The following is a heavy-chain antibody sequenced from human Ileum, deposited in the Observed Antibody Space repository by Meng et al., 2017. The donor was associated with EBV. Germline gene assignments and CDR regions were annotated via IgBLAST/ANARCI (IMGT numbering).Heavy chain of an antibody. CDR3: ARAHPVVYFFDY. J-gene: IGHJ4*02. CDR2: IQHSGST. D-gene: IGHD4-23*01. V-gene: IGHV4-30-2*01. Sequence: QLQLPDSGPGLVKPSQTLSLTCAVSGGSISSGGHSWSWIRQPPGKGLEWIGDIQHSGSTYYNPSLKSRVTISVDRSRNQFSLKLSSVTAADTAVYYCARAHPVVYFFDYWGQGTLVTVSS. CDR1: GGSISSGGHS.